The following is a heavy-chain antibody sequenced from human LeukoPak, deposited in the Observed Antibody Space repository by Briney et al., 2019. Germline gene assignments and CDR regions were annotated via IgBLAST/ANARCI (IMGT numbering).Heavy chain of an antibody. CDR1: RFTFGDYA. D-gene: IGHD6-13*01. V-gene: IGHV3-21*01. Sequence: GGSLRLSCAASRFTFGDYAMNWVRQAPGKGLEWVSAISSSSSYIYYADSVKGRFTISRDNARNSLYLQMNSLRAEDTAMYYCAREGAAAAPYWGQGTLVTVSS. CDR3: AREGAAAAPY. CDR2: ISSSSSYI. J-gene: IGHJ4*02.